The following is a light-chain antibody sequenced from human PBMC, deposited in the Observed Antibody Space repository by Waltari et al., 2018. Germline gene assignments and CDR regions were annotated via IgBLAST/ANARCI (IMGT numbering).Light chain of an antibody. J-gene: IGLJ3*02. CDR1: SSHIGNTY. CDR3: GTWDSSLSAWV. CDR2: ENN. V-gene: IGLV1-51*02. Sequence: QSVLTQPPSVSAAPGPKVTISCSGSSSHIGNTYVSWYQQLPGTAPKLLIYENNKRPSGIPDRFSGSKSGTSATLGITGLQTGDEADYYCGTWDSSLSAWVFGGGTKLTVL.